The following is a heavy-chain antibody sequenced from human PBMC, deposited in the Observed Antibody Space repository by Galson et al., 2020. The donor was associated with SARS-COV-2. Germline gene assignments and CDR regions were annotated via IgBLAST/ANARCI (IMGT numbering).Heavy chain of an antibody. J-gene: IGHJ5*02. CDR1: GGSISSHY. D-gene: IGHD3-10*02. Sequence: SETLSLTCTVSGGSISSHYWSWIRQPPGKGLEWIGYIYYSGSTNYNPSLKSRVTISVDTSKNQFSLKLSSVTAADTAVYYCARVAAMFGELLSLPLNWFDPWGQGTLVTVSS. CDR3: ARVAAMFGELLSLPLNWFDP. CDR2: IYYSGST. V-gene: IGHV4-59*11.